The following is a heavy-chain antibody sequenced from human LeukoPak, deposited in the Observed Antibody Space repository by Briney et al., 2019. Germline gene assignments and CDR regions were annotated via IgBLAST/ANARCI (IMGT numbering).Heavy chain of an antibody. J-gene: IGHJ5*02. CDR1: GYTFTGYY. CDR3: ARSITIFGVVSGP. CDR2: INPSGGST. D-gene: IGHD3-3*01. Sequence: ASVKVSCKASGYTFTGYYMHWVRQAPGQGLEWMGIINPSGGSTSYAQKFQGRVTMTRDMSTSTVYMELSSLRSEDTAVYYCARSITIFGVVSGPWGQGTLVTVSS. V-gene: IGHV1-46*01.